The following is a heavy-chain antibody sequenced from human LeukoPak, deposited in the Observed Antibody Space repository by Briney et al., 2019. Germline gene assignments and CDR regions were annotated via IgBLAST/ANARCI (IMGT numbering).Heavy chain of an antibody. CDR2: ISSSSSYI. D-gene: IGHD6-13*01. CDR3: AKDRAAAGIAAAGTYY. Sequence: PGGSLRLSCAASGFTFSSYSMNWVRQAPGKGLEWVSSISSSSSYIYYADSVKGRFTISRDNAKNSLYLQMNSLRAEDTAVYYCAKDRAAAGIAAAGTYYWGQGTLVTVSS. J-gene: IGHJ4*02. V-gene: IGHV3-21*04. CDR1: GFTFSSYS.